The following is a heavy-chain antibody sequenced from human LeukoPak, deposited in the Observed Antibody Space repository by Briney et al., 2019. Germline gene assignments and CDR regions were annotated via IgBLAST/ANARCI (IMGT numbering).Heavy chain of an antibody. CDR2: INPSGGST. Sequence: GASVKVSCKASGYTFTSYYMHWVRQAPGQGLEWMGIINPSGGSTSYAQKFQGRVTMTRDTSTSTVYMELSSLRSEDTAVYFCARLSQVRGFDYWGQGTLVTVSS. D-gene: IGHD3-10*01. CDR1: GYTFTSYY. CDR3: ARLSQVRGFDY. V-gene: IGHV1-46*01. J-gene: IGHJ4*02.